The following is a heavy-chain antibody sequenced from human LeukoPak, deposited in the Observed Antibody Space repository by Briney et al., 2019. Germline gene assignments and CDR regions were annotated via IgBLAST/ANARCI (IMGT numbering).Heavy chain of an antibody. CDR2: IYSGGST. CDR1: GFNFSSYG. D-gene: IGHD3-3*01. V-gene: IGHV3-66*04. J-gene: IGHJ6*02. Sequence: GGSLRLSCAASGFNFSSYGMHWVRQAPGKGLEWVSVIYSGGSTYYADSVKGRFTISRDNSKNTLYLQMNSLRAEDTAVYYCARLDTMTPGVYGMDVWGQGTTVTVSS. CDR3: ARLDTMTPGVYGMDV.